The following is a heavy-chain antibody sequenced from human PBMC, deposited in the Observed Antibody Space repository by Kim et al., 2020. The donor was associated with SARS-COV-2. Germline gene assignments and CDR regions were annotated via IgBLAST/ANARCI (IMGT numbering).Heavy chain of an antibody. CDR3: ARQSRYTYGPFDY. J-gene: IGHJ4*02. V-gene: IGHV5-51*01. CDR1: GYNFNNYW. Sequence: GESLKISCRGSGYNFNNYWIAWVRQMPGKGLEWMGVIYPGDSKTKYSTSLQGQVTVSADQSIYTAYLQWTSLKASDTAIYYCARQSRYTYGPFDYWGQGTLVSVSS. CDR2: IYPGDSKT. D-gene: IGHD5-18*01.